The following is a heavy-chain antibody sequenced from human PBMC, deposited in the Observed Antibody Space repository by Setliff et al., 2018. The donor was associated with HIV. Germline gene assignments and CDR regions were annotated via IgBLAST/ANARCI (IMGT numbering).Heavy chain of an antibody. Sequence: ASVKVSCKASGYSFSRYGISWVRQAPGQGLEWMGWISANTGNTDYAQKFQGRATMTTDTSTSTVYLELRSLRSGDTAVYYCARSGYFDSSAEFWGQGTLVTVSS. D-gene: IGHD3-9*01. CDR3: ARSGYFDSSAEF. V-gene: IGHV1-18*01. CDR2: ISANTGNT. CDR1: GYSFSRYG. J-gene: IGHJ4*02.